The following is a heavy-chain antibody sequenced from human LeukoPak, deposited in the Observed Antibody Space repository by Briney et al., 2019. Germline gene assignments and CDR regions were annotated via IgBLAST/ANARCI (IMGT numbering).Heavy chain of an antibody. J-gene: IGHJ4*02. CDR3: ARGIFVTGGDYFDY. CDR2: IYHSGST. CDR1: GYSISSGYY. V-gene: IGHV4-38-2*02. D-gene: IGHD2-21*02. Sequence: PETLSLTCTVSGYSISSGYYWGWIRQPPGKGLEWIGSIYHSGSTYYNPSLKSRVTISVDTSKNQFSLRLSSVTAADTAVYYCARGIFVTGGDYFDYWGQGTLVTVSS.